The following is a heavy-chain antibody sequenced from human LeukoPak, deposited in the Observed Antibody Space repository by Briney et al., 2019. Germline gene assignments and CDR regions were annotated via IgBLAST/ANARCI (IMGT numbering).Heavy chain of an antibody. CDR2: IRYDGSNK. V-gene: IGHV3-30*02. D-gene: IGHD6-6*01. CDR3: AKDPLRYSSSSWFDP. Sequence: GGSLRLSCAASGFTFSSYGMHWVRQAPGKGLEWVAFIRYDGSNKYYADSVKGRFTISRDNSKNTLYLKMNSLRVENTAVYYWAKDPLRYSSSSWFDPWGQGTLVTVSS. CDR1: GFTFSSYG. J-gene: IGHJ5*02.